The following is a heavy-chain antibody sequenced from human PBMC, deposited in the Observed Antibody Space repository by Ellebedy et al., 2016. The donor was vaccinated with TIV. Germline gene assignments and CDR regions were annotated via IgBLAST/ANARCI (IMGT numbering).Heavy chain of an antibody. V-gene: IGHV3-15*01. Sequence: GESLKISCAASGFTFSNAWMSWVRQAPGKGLEWVGRIKSKTDGGTTDYAAPVKGRFTISRDDSKNTLYLQMNSLKTEDTAVYYCTTLRYWAFDIWGQGTMVTVSS. CDR3: TTLRYWAFDI. D-gene: IGHD2-8*02. CDR1: GFTFSNAW. J-gene: IGHJ3*02. CDR2: IKSKTDGGTT.